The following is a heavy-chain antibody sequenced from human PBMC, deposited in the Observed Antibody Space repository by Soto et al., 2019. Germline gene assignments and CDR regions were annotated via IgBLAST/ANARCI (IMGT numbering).Heavy chain of an antibody. D-gene: IGHD1-26*01. J-gene: IGHJ4*02. CDR3: GRGRSGQIVVFY. CDR1: GYTFTCHY. Sequence: GXSVNVSCKASGYTFTCHYIHWVRQAPEQGPEWMGEIGPETGATRYAQKFQGRVTMTRDMSITTFYMELNNLSPDDTAVYYCGRGRSGQIVVFYSGQGPPVTVSS. CDR2: IGPETGAT. V-gene: IGHV1-2*02.